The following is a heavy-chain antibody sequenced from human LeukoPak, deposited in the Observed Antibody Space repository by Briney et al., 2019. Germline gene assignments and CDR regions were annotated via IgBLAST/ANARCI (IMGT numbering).Heavy chain of an antibody. CDR2: IYYSGST. J-gene: IGHJ4*02. V-gene: IGHV4-59*08. CDR1: GGSFSGYY. Sequence: PSETLSLTCAVYGGSFSGYYWSWIRQPPGKGLEWIGYIYYSGSTNYNPSLKSRVTISVDTSKNQFSLKLSSVTAADTAVYYCARHEWDTVTGFDYWGQGTLVTVSS. CDR3: ARHEWDTVTGFDY. D-gene: IGHD4-17*01.